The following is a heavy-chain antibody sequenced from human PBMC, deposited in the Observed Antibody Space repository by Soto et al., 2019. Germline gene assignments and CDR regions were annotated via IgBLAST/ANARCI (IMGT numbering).Heavy chain of an antibody. J-gene: IGHJ4*02. CDR2: ISTSGVST. CDR1: GFTFSSYA. V-gene: IGHV3-23*01. Sequence: GGSLRLSCAASGFTFSSYAMYWVRQAPGKGLEWVSGISTSGVSTYYADSVKGRFTISRDNPKNTLYLQINSLRAEDTAVYYCAKDRTAGTAVDYWGQGTLVTVSS. CDR3: AKDRTAGTAVDY. D-gene: IGHD6-13*01.